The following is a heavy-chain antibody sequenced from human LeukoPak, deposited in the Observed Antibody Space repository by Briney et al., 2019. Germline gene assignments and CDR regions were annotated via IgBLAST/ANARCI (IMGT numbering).Heavy chain of an antibody. Sequence: SVKVSCKASGGTFSSYAISWVRQAPGQGLEWMGGIIPIFGTANYAQRFQGRVTITTDESTSTAYMELSSLRSEDTAVYYCARGPPPTLRAWGQGTLVTVSS. J-gene: IGHJ5*02. CDR2: IIPIFGTA. CDR3: ARGPPPTLRA. D-gene: IGHD4-17*01. V-gene: IGHV1-69*05. CDR1: GGTFSSYA.